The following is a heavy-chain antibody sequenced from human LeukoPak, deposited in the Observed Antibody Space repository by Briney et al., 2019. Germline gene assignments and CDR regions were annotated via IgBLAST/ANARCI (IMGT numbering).Heavy chain of an antibody. D-gene: IGHD6-6*01. V-gene: IGHV4-38-2*02. J-gene: IGHJ4*02. CDR1: GYSISSDY. Sequence: NPSETLSLTCTVSGYSISSDYWAWIRQPPGKGLEWIGSIYHSGSTYYNPSLKSQVTISVDTSKNQFSLKLSSVTAADTAVYYCARAVAARYYFDYWGQGTLVTVSS. CDR2: IYHSGST. CDR3: ARAVAARYYFDY.